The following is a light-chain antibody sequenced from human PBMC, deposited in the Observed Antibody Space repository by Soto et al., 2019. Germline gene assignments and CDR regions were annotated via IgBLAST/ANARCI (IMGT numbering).Light chain of an antibody. CDR3: HQFDGSRPAFT. J-gene: IGKJ2*01. CDR1: QSVSSRN. Sequence: ETMLTQSPGTLSLSPGERATLSCRASQSVSSRNLAWYQHKPGQAPRLLIYGASFRATGIPDRFSGSGSGTDSTLTIRGLETEDSAVYYCHQFDGSRPAFTFGQGTKLEI. V-gene: IGKV3-20*01. CDR2: GAS.